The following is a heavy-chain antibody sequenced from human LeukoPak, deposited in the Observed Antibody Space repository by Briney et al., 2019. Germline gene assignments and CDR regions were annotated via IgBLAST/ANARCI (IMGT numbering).Heavy chain of an antibody. CDR2: IIPIFGTA. Sequence: SVKVSCKASGGTFSSYAISWVRQAPGQGLEWMGGIIPIFGTANYAQKFQGRVTITADESTSTAYMELSSLRSEDTAVYYCAREGSTWGNYYYYMDVWGKGTTVTVSS. D-gene: IGHD3-10*01. CDR1: GGTFSSYA. V-gene: IGHV1-69*13. CDR3: AREGSTWGNYYYYMDV. J-gene: IGHJ6*03.